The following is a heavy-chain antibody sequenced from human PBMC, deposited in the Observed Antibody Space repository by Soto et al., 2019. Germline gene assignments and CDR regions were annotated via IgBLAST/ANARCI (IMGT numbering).Heavy chain of an antibody. CDR2: IYQSGST. CDR3: ARDMSGCSSSDCYLSGWFDP. Sequence: SETLSLTCTVSAAPITRGAYSWSWNRQPPGKGLEWIGFIYQSGSTHYNPSLKSRVTISVDRSKNHFSLQLTSLTAADTAVYYCARDMSGCSSSDCYLSGWFDPWGPGTLVT. V-gene: IGHV4-30-2*01. D-gene: IGHD2-21*02. J-gene: IGHJ5*02. CDR1: AAPITRGAYS.